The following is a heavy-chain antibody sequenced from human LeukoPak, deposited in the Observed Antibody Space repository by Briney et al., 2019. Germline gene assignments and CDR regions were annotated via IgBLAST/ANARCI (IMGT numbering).Heavy chain of an antibody. V-gene: IGHV4-31*03. D-gene: IGHD2-15*01. CDR3: ARARDCSGGTCYQFNWFDP. CDR2: IFYSGNT. CDR1: GGSISSGAYY. J-gene: IGHJ5*02. Sequence: PSQTLSLTCTVSGGSISSGAYYWSWIRQHPGKGLEWIGYIFYSGNTYYNPSLKNRVTISVDTSKNQFSLTLSSVTAADTAVYYCARARDCSGGTCYQFNWFDPWGQGTLVTVSS.